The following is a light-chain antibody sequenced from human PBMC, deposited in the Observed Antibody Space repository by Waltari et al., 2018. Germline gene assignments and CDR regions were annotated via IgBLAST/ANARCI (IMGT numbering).Light chain of an antibody. J-gene: IGKJ1*01. V-gene: IGKV3-20*01. CDR1: QSVSRT. Sequence: IVLTQSPGTLSLSPGERATLSCRASQSVSRTLAWYQQKPGQAPRLLIYGASTRAAGIPDRFSGSVSGTDFSLTISRLEPEEFAVYYCQHYVRLPVTFGQGTKVEIK. CDR2: GAS. CDR3: QHYVRLPVT.